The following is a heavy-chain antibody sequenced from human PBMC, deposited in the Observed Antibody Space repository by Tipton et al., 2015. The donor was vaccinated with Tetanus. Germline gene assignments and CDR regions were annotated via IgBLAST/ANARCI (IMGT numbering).Heavy chain of an antibody. D-gene: IGHD6-19*01. V-gene: IGHV3-23*01. Sequence: SLRLSCAASGFTFSNYAMSWVRQAPGKGLEWVSAVSSGGDSTYYADSVKGRFTISRDTSQNHLFLQMNSLRAEDTARYYCARDGSGSDFDYWGQGTLVTVSS. CDR1: GFTFSNYA. J-gene: IGHJ4*02. CDR3: ARDGSGSDFDY. CDR2: VSSGGDST.